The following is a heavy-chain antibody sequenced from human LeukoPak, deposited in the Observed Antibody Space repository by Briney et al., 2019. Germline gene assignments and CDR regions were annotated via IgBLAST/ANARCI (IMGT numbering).Heavy chain of an antibody. J-gene: IGHJ4*02. CDR1: GLTFSRYS. Sequence: GGSLRLSCAASGLTFSRYSMNWVRQTPGKGLEWVSYINSGRTTIYYADSVKGRFTISRDNAKNSLYLQMNSLRDEDTAVYYCARDRHSTGWYYFDYWGQGTLVTVSS. V-gene: IGHV3-48*02. D-gene: IGHD6-19*01. CDR3: ARDRHSTGWYYFDY. CDR2: INSGRTTI.